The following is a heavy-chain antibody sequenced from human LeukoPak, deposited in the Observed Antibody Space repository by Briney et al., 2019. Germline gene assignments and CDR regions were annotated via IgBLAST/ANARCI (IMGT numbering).Heavy chain of an antibody. CDR3: ARSRYHGMDV. V-gene: IGHV3-74*01. CDR1: GFTFSSYW. J-gene: IGHJ6*02. CDR2: INSDGRST. Sequence: GGSLRLSCAASGFTFSSYWMHWVRQAPGKGPVWVSRINSDGRSTTYADSVKGRFTFSRDNAKNTLYLQMNSLRAEDTAVYYCARSRYHGMDVWGQGTTVTVSS.